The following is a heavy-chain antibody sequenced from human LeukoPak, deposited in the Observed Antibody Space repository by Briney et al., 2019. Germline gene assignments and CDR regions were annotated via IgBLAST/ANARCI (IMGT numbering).Heavy chain of an antibody. D-gene: IGHD3-22*01. CDR3: ARLLPDSSGYYMYFDY. CDR2: INHSGST. V-gene: IGHV4-34*01. J-gene: IGHJ4*02. CDR1: GGSFSGYY. Sequence: SETLSLTCAVYGGSFSGYYWSWIRQPPGKGLEWIGEINHSGSTNYNPSLKSRVTISVDTSKSQFSLKLSSVTAADTAVYYCARLLPDSSGYYMYFDYWGQGTLVAVSS.